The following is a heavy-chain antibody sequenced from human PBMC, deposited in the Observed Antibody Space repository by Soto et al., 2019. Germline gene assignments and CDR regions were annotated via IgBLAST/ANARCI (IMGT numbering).Heavy chain of an antibody. J-gene: IGHJ4*01. Sequence: PGGSLRLSCAASGFTFSSYGMHWVRQAPGKGLEYVSSISHNGATTYYADSVKGRFIISRDNSKNSLFLQMSSLRTEDTAVYYCVKDRAIYYWAQGTLVPSPQ. CDR3: VKDRAIYY. CDR2: ISHNGATT. CDR1: GFTFSSYG. D-gene: IGHD3-10*01. V-gene: IGHV3-64D*08.